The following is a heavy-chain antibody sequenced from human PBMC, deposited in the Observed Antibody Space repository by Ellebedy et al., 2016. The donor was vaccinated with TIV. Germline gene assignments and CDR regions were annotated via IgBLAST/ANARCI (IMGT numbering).Heavy chain of an antibody. Sequence: SETLSLTCAVYGGSFSGYYWSWVRQPPGKGLEWIGEVNQSGRTNYHPSLKSRVTISVDTSKNQFSLRLTSVTAADTAVYYCARIGWGSTWTGFDPWGQGTLVTVSS. V-gene: IGHV4-34*01. D-gene: IGHD6-13*01. CDR1: GGSFSGYY. CDR3: ARIGWGSTWTGFDP. CDR2: VNQSGRT. J-gene: IGHJ5*02.